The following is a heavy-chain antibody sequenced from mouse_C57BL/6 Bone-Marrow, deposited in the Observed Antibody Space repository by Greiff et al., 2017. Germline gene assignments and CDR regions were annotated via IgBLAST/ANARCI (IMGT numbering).Heavy chain of an antibody. D-gene: IGHD1-1*01. CDR2: IYPGDGDT. V-gene: IGHV1-82*01. CDR1: GYAFSSSW. J-gene: IGHJ1*03. Sequence: QVQLQQSGPELVKPGASVKISCKASGYAFSSSWMNWVKQRPGKGLEWIGRIYPGDGDTNYNGKFKGKATLTADKSSSTAYMQLSCLTSEYSAVYFCARRDYLYYYGPNWYFDVWVTGTTVTVSS. CDR3: ARRDYLYYYGPNWYFDV.